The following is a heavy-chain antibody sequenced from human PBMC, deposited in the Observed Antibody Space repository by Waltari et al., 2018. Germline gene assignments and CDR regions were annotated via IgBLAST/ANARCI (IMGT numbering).Heavy chain of an antibody. Sequence: EVQLLESGGGLAQQGGSLRLSCAASGVSFMKHAMNWVRQAPGRGLGGVSSIGGDCGRANYADSVEGRFTILRDTSSNTLFLQMNSLRAEDSAIYDCVRGPYSGSLTFDYWGQGALVTVSS. CDR3: VRGPYSGSLTFDY. CDR1: GVSFMKHA. CDR2: IGGDCGRA. J-gene: IGHJ4*02. V-gene: IGHV3-23*01. D-gene: IGHD1-26*01.